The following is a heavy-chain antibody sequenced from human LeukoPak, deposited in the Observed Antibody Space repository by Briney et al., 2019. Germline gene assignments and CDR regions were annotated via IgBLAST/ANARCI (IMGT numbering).Heavy chain of an antibody. CDR2: IYTSGST. V-gene: IGHV4-61*02. Sequence: SETLSLTCTVSGGSISSGSYYWSWIRQPAGKGLEWIGRIYTSGSTNYNPSLKSRVTISVDTSKNQFSLKLSSVTAADTAVYYCAREGSSWYVYYYYYMDVWGKGTTVTISS. J-gene: IGHJ6*03. D-gene: IGHD6-13*01. CDR3: AREGSSWYVYYYYYMDV. CDR1: GGSISSGSYY.